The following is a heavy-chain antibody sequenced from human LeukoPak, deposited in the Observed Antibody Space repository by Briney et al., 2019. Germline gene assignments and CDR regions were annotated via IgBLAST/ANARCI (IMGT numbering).Heavy chain of an antibody. CDR1: GFTFEDYA. J-gene: IGHJ4*02. CDR3: AKDRFRDVDDILTGYPPDY. D-gene: IGHD3-9*01. Sequence: PGGSLRLSCIASGFTFEDYAMHWVRHTPGKGLEWVSGINWNSGSTGYGDSVKGRFTISRDNARNSLYLQMNSLSTEDTAVYYCAKDRFRDVDDILTGYPPDYWGQGTLVTVSS. CDR2: INWNSGST. V-gene: IGHV3-9*01.